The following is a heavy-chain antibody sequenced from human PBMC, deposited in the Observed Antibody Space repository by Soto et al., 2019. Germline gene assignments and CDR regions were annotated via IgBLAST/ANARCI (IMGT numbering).Heavy chain of an antibody. V-gene: IGHV4-34*01. CDR1: GGSFSGYY. D-gene: IGHD6-19*01. J-gene: IGHJ4*02. CDR2: INHSGST. Sequence: PSETLSLTCAVYGGSFSGYYWSWIRQPPGKGLEWIGEINHSGSTNYDPSLKSRVTISVDTSKNQFSLRLSSVTAADTAVYYCACIAVAKIGYWGQGTLVTVSS. CDR3: ACIAVAKIGY.